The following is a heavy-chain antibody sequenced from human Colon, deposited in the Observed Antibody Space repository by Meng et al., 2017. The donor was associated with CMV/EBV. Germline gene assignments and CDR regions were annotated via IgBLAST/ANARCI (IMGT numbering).Heavy chain of an antibody. CDR3: TRGNSHAHDY. J-gene: IGHJ4*02. D-gene: IGHD4-23*01. V-gene: IGHV3-74*01. Sequence: GGSLRLSCAACGFTFSSYDMHWVRQAPGKGLVWVSRVNSDGTSTSYADSVKGRFTISRDNAENTLYLQMNSLRAEDTAVYYCTRGNSHAHDYWGQGTLVTVSS. CDR2: VNSDGTST. CDR1: GFTFSSYD.